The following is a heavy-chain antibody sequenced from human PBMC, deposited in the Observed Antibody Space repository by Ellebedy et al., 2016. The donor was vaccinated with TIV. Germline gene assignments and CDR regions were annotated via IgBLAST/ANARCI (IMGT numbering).Heavy chain of an antibody. CDR1: GFTFSDYA. J-gene: IGHJ5*01. V-gene: IGHV3-23*01. CDR3: AKSQGNPTRCLDS. Sequence: GESLKISCAASGFTFSDYAMNWDRQAPGKGLEWVSVIGGVGSPPYYADSVKGRFTVSRANSKNTVHLQMSSLRAEDTAVYYCAKSQGNPTRCLDSWGQGALVAVSS. CDR2: IGGVGSPP. D-gene: IGHD4-17*01.